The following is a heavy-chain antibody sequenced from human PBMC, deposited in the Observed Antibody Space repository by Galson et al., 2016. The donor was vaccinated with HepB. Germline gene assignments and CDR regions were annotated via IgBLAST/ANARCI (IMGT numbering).Heavy chain of an antibody. CDR3: AKATSGSAYGSRYFQH. Sequence: SLRLSCAASGFTFSSFSINWVRQAPGKGLEWVSSISNSGTYIHYADSVKGRFTISRDNAKNSLHLQINSLRAEDTALYYCAKATSGSAYGSRYFQHWGQGTLVTVSS. CDR2: ISNSGTYI. J-gene: IGHJ1*01. D-gene: IGHD3-10*01. CDR1: GFTFSSFS. V-gene: IGHV3-21*04.